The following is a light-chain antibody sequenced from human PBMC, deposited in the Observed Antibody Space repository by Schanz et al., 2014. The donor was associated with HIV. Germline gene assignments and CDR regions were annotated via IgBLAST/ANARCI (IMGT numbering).Light chain of an antibody. Sequence: QSALTQPASVSGSPGQSITISCTGTSSDVGNYNLVSWYQQHPGKAPQLMIYEVTKRPSGVSDRFSGSKSGNTASLTISGLQAEDEADYYCSSYTSSNTVLFGGGTKLTVL. CDR2: EVT. CDR3: SSYTSSNTVL. V-gene: IGLV2-14*02. CDR1: SSDVGNYNL. J-gene: IGLJ3*02.